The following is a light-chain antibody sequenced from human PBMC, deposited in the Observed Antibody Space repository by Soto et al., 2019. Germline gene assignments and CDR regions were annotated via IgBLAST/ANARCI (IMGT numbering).Light chain of an antibody. Sequence: QSALTQPASVSGSPGQSITISCTGTSSDIGSNNYVSWYQQHPGKAPKVMIYEVSNRPSGISNRFSGSKSGNTASLTISGLQAEDEADYYCCSYAGSYTFDVFGTGTKLTVL. V-gene: IGLV2-14*01. CDR2: EVS. CDR3: CSYAGSYTFDV. CDR1: SSDIGSNNY. J-gene: IGLJ1*01.